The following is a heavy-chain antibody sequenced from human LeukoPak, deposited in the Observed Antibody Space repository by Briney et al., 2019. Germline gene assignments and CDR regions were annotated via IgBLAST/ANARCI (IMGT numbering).Heavy chain of an antibody. CDR1: GYTFTGYY. D-gene: IGHD3-16*02. Sequence: ASVKVSCKASGYTFTGYYMHWVRQAPGQGLEWMGWINPNSGGTNYAQKFQGRVTMTRDTSISTAYMELSRLRSDDTAVYYCARSGVWGSYRYTNFDYWGQGTLVTVSS. J-gene: IGHJ4*02. CDR3: ARSGVWGSYRYTNFDY. CDR2: INPNSGGT. V-gene: IGHV1-2*02.